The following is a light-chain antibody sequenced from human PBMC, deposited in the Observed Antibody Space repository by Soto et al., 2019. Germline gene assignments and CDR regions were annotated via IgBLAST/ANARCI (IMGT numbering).Light chain of an antibody. CDR2: DAS. CDR1: QSVSSY. J-gene: IGKJ4*01. Sequence: EIVLTQSPGTLSLSPGERATLSCRASQSVSSYLAWYQQKPGQAPRLLIYDASNRATGIPARFSGSGSGTDFSLTISSLQPDDFATYYCQQYKSFSLTFGGGTKVDI. CDR3: QQYKSFSLT. V-gene: IGKV3-11*01.